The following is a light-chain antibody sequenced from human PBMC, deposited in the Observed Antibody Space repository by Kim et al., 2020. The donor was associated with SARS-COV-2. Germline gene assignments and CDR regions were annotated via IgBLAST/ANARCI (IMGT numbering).Light chain of an antibody. CDR2: GKN. CDR1: SLRSYY. Sequence: ALGQTVRITCQGDSLRSYYASWYQQKPGQAPLLVIYGKNNRPSGIPDRFSGSSSGNTASLTITGAQAEDEADYYCNSRDSSGNHLMFGGGTKVTVL. CDR3: NSRDSSGNHLM. J-gene: IGLJ3*02. V-gene: IGLV3-19*01.